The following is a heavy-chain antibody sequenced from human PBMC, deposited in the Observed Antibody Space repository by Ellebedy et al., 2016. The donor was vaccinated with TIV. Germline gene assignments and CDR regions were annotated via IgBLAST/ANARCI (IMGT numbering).Heavy chain of an antibody. Sequence: SETLSLTXTVSGGSISSGSYYWSWIRQPAGKGLEWIGRIYTSGSTNYNPSLKSRVTMSVGTSKNQFSLKLSSVTAADTAVYYCARDLDDSSGYYWEWGQGTLVTVSS. D-gene: IGHD3-22*01. CDR2: IYTSGST. CDR1: GGSISSGSYY. CDR3: ARDLDDSSGYYWE. V-gene: IGHV4-61*02. J-gene: IGHJ4*02.